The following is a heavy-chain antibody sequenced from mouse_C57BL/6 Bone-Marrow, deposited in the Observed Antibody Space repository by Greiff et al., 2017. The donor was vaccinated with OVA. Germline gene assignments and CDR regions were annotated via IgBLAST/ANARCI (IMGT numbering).Heavy chain of an antibody. D-gene: IGHD1-2*01. Sequence: EVQLQQSGPELVKPGASVKISCKASGYSSTDYNMNWVKQSNGKSLEWIGVINPNYGTTSYNQKFKGKATLTVDQSSSTAYMQLNSLTSEDSAVDYSARGFRLYYYAMEDWGQGTSVTVSS. CDR1: GYSSTDYN. J-gene: IGHJ4*01. CDR3: ARGFRLYYYAMED. V-gene: IGHV1-39*01. CDR2: INPNYGTT.